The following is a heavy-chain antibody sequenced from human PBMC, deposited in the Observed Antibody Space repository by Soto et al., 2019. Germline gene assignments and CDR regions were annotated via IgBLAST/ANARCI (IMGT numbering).Heavy chain of an antibody. CDR2: IKQDGSEK. J-gene: IGHJ4*02. CDR3: AGGLHVVVSGGGQDH. Sequence: GGSLRLSCAASGFTFSSYWMSWVRQAPGKGLEWVANIKQDGSEKYYVDSVKGRFTISRDNAKNSLYLQMNSLRAEDTAVEDCAGGLHVVVSGGGQDHWGQGTPVTVPP. CDR1: GFTFSSYW. D-gene: IGHD2-15*01. V-gene: IGHV3-7*05.